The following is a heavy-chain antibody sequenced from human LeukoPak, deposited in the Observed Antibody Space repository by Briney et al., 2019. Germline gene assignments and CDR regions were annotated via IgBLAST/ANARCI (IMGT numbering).Heavy chain of an antibody. V-gene: IGHV3-33*01. CDR2: IWYDGSEK. CDR3: ARDRNFPAYYFDF. D-gene: IGHD3-10*01. Sequence: GGSLRLSCAASGFTFRNHGMHWVRQAPDKGLEWLAVIWYDGSEKYYADSVQGRFTVSRDNTKNALYLQLNSLGAEDTAVYYCARDRNFPAYYFDFWGQGALVTVSS. CDR1: GFTFRNHG. J-gene: IGHJ4*02.